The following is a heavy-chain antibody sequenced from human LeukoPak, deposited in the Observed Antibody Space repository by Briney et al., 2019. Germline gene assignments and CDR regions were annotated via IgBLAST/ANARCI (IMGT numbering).Heavy chain of an antibody. Sequence: GRSLRLSCAASGFTFSTYGMHWVRQAPGKGLEWVAVIWPNGSNKYHADSVKGRFTISRDNSKSTLFLQMSSLVAEDTAVYYCVGELLTAAGTIGAFDIWGRGTMVTVSS. V-gene: IGHV3-33*01. J-gene: IGHJ3*02. D-gene: IGHD6-13*01. CDR3: VGELLTAAGTIGAFDI. CDR1: GFTFSTYG. CDR2: IWPNGSNK.